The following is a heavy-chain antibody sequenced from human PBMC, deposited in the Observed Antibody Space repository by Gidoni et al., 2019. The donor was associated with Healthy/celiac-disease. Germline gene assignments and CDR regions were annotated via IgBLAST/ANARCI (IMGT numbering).Heavy chain of an antibody. D-gene: IGHD2-2*01. V-gene: IGHV4-39*07. CDR3: ARVMRPPAAPQSYYYYGMDV. CDR2: IYYSGST. Sequence: QLQLQESGPGLVKPSETLSLTCTVSGGSISSSSYYWGWIRQPPGKGLEWIGSIYYSGSTYYNPSLKSRVTISVDTSKNQFSLKLSSVTAADTAVYYCARVMRPPAAPQSYYYYGMDVWGQGTTVTVSS. CDR1: GGSISSSSYY. J-gene: IGHJ6*02.